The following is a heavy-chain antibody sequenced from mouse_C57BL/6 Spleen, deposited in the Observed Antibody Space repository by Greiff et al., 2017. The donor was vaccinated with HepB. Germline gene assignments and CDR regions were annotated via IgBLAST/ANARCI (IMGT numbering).Heavy chain of an antibody. V-gene: IGHV1-82*01. CDR2: IYPGDGDT. Sequence: VHLVESGPELVKPGASVKISCKASGYAFSSSWMNWVKQRPGKGLEWIGRIYPGDGDTNYNGKFKGKATLTADKSSSTAYMQLSSLTSEDSAVYFCARGYGSSPAWFAYWGQGTLVTVSA. D-gene: IGHD1-1*01. J-gene: IGHJ3*01. CDR1: GYAFSSSW. CDR3: ARGYGSSPAWFAY.